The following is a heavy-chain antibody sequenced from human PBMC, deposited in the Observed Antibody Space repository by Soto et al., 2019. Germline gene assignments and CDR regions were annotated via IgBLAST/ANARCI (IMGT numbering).Heavy chain of an antibody. Sequence: EVQLLESGGDLVQPGGSLRLSCAASGFAFSNYAVTWVRQAQGQGLEWVSSISGSGNIIYYADSVKGRFIISRDNSKNTLYLQMNSLRAEDSGVYYCAKDPNGDYIGAFDDWGQGTLVTVSS. J-gene: IGHJ4*02. CDR2: ISGSGNII. CDR3: AKDPNGDYIGAFDD. CDR1: GFAFSNYA. D-gene: IGHD4-17*01. V-gene: IGHV3-23*01.